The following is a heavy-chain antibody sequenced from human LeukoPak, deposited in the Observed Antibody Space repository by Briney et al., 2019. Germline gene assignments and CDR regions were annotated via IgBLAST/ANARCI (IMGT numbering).Heavy chain of an antibody. Sequence: ASVKVSCKASGYTFTGYYMHWVRQAPGQGLEWMGWINPNSGGTNYAQKFQGRVTMTRDTSISTAYMELSRLRSDDTAVYYCARVAGGFLEWLAHDYWGQGTLVTVSS. J-gene: IGHJ4*02. CDR2: INPNSGGT. CDR3: ARVAGGFLEWLAHDY. CDR1: GYTFTGYY. D-gene: IGHD3-3*01. V-gene: IGHV1-2*02.